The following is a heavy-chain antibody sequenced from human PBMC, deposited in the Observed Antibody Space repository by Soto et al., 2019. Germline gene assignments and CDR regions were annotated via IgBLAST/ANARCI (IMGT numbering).Heavy chain of an antibody. D-gene: IGHD6-19*01. J-gene: IGHJ6*03. CDR1: GYTFTSYA. CDR3: ARVLWYSSGWFAYYMDV. Sequence: ASVKVSCKASGYTFTSYAMHWVRQAPGQRLEWMGWINAGNGNTKYSQKFQGRVTITRDTSASTAYMELSSLRSEDTAVYYCARVLWYSSGWFAYYMDVWGKGTTVTVSS. V-gene: IGHV1-3*01. CDR2: INAGNGNT.